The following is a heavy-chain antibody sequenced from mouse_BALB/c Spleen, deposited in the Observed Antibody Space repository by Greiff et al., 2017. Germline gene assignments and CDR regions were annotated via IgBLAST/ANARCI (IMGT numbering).Heavy chain of an antibody. CDR3: ASTGTDY. J-gene: IGHJ2*01. D-gene: IGHD4-1*01. CDR1: GFNIKDTY. V-gene: IGHV14-3*02. CDR2: IDPANGNT. Sequence: EVKLVESGAELVKPGASVKLSCTASGFNIKDTYMHWVKQRPEQGLEWIGRIDPANGNTKYDPKFQGKATITADTSSNTAYLQLSSLTSEDTAVYYCASTGTDYWGQGTTLTVSS.